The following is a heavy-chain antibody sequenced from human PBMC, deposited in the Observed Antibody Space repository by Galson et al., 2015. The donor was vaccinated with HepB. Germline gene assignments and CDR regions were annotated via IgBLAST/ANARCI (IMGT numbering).Heavy chain of an antibody. CDR1: GYTFSSYS. Sequence: SVKVSCKASGYTFSSYSITWVRQAPGQGLEWMGWISAYSGNTNYAQQLQGRVTLATDTSTSTAYMELRSLRSDDTAVYYCARGALVVVVDATQNNWFDPWSQGTLVTVSS. CDR3: ARGALVVVVDATQNNWFDP. CDR2: ISAYSGNT. J-gene: IGHJ5*02. D-gene: IGHD2-15*01. V-gene: IGHV1-18*01.